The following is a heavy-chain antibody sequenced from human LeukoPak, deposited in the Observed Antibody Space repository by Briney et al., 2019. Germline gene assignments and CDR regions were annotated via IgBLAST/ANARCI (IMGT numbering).Heavy chain of an antibody. V-gene: IGHV4-4*09. D-gene: IGHD1-1*01. CDR2: ISTSWST. CDR3: ARRRTTGTTGYFDS. Sequence: SETLSLTCTISRGSISTYYWSWIRQPPGKGLEWIGYISTSWSTNYNPPLKSRVTISVDTSQSQFSLNLSSVTAADTAVYYCARRRTTGTTGYFDSWGQGTLVTVSS. CDR1: RGSISTYY. J-gene: IGHJ4*02.